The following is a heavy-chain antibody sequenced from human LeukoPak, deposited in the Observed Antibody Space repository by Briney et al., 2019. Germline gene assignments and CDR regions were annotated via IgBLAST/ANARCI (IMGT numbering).Heavy chain of an antibody. CDR3: ARSGRITIFGVVIGPFDY. V-gene: IGHV4-30-4*01. CDR1: GGSISSGDYY. Sequence: SQTLSLTCTVSGGSISSGDYYWSWIRQPPGKGLEWIGYIYYSGSTYYNPSLKSRVTISVDTSKNRFSLKLSSVTAADTAVYYCARSGRITIFGVVIGPFDYWGQGTLVTVSS. CDR2: IYYSGST. J-gene: IGHJ4*02. D-gene: IGHD3-3*01.